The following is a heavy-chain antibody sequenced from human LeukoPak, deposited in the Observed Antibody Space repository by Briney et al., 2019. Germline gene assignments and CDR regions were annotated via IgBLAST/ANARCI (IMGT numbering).Heavy chain of an antibody. CDR3: ARDRDNYGSFDY. Sequence: GGSLRLSCAASGFTFSSYSMNWVRQAPGKGLEGVASISSSSSYRYYADSVKGRFTISRDNAKNSLYLQMNSLRAEDTAVYYCARDRDNYGSFDYWGQGTLVTVSS. CDR2: ISSSSSYR. CDR1: GFTFSSYS. J-gene: IGHJ4*02. D-gene: IGHD4-11*01. V-gene: IGHV3-21*01.